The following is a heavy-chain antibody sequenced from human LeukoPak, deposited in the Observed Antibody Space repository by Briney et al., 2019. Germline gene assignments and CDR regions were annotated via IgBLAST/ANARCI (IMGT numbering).Heavy chain of an antibody. CDR2: IYYSGST. CDR1: GGSISGYY. D-gene: IGHD3-22*01. CDR3: ARQSAYYDSSGYYFLY. V-gene: IGHV4-59*08. Sequence: SETLSLTCTVSGGSISGYYWSWIRQPPGKGLEWIGYIYYSGSTNYNPSLKSRVTISVDTSKNQFSLKLSSVTAADTAVYYCARQSAYYDSSGYYFLYWGQGTLVTVSS. J-gene: IGHJ4*02.